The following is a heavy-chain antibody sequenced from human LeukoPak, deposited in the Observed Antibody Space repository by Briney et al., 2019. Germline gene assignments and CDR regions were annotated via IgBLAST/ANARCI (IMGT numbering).Heavy chain of an antibody. J-gene: IGHJ4*02. CDR3: AKLGRYCSSTICYYFDY. V-gene: IGHV3-23*01. D-gene: IGHD2-2*01. CDR2: ISGSGGSA. Sequence: GGSLRLSCAASGFTFSSYAMSWVRQAPGKGLEWVSAISGSGGSAYYADSVKGRFTISRDNSKNTLYLQMNSLRAEDTAVYYCAKLGRYCSSTICYYFDYWGQGTLVTVSS. CDR1: GFTFSSYA.